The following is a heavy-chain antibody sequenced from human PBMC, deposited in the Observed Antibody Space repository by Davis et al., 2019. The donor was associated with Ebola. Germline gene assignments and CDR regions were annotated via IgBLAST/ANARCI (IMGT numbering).Heavy chain of an antibody. CDR2: IIPIFGTA. Sequence: SVKVSCKASGGTFSSYAISWVRQAPGQGLEWMGGIIPIFGTANYAQKFQGRVTVTRDTSTSTVYMELSSLRSEDTAVYYCARELIVIMAAAGTGAGDYYYYGMDVWGQGTTVTVSS. CDR1: GGTFSSYA. CDR3: ARELIVIMAAAGTGAGDYYYYGMDV. D-gene: IGHD6-13*01. V-gene: IGHV1-69*05. J-gene: IGHJ6*02.